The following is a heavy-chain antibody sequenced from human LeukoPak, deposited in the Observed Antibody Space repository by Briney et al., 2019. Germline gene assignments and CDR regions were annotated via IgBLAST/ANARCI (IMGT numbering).Heavy chain of an antibody. CDR3: ARSARGVIFDV. J-gene: IGHJ6*04. D-gene: IGHD3-10*01. Sequence: GGSLRLSCAASGFTFSTYGIHWVRQAPGKGLEWVAVVSYDGTETKYADSVKGRLNLSRDNSKNTVYLQMNSLTFEDTAVYYCARSARGVIFDVWGKGTTVTVSS. V-gene: IGHV3-30*03. CDR2: VSYDGTET. CDR1: GFTFSTYG.